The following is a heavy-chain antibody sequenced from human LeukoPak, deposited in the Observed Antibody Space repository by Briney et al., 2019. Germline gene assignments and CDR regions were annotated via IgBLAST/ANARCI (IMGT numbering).Heavy chain of an antibody. D-gene: IGHD3-10*01. CDR2: ISGSGGST. J-gene: IGHJ6*02. CDR3: AKGGGLLWFGELDYYYGMDV. V-gene: IGHV3-23*01. CDR1: GFTFSSYA. Sequence: GGSLRLSCAASGFTFSSYAMSWVRQAPGKGLEWVSAISGSGGSTYYADSVKGRFTISRDNSKNTLYLQMNSLRAEDTAVYYCAKGGGLLWFGELDYYYGMDVWGQGTTATVSS.